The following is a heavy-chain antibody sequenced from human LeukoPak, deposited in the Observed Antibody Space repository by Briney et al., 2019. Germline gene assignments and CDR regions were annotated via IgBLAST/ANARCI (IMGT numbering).Heavy chain of an antibody. CDR3: ARGHVPGSDRHWDY. V-gene: IGHV3-74*01. J-gene: IGHJ4*02. Sequence: PGGSLRLSCAASGFTFSIYAMTWVRQAPGKGLVWVSRIISDGSTTNYADSVKGRFTIFRDNAKNTLYLQMNSLRAEDTAVYYCARGHVPGSDRHWDYWGQGALVTVSS. D-gene: IGHD3-10*01. CDR2: IISDGSTT. CDR1: GFTFSIYA.